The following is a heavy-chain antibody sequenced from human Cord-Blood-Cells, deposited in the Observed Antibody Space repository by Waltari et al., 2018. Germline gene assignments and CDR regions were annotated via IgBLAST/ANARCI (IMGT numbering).Heavy chain of an antibody. D-gene: IGHD7-27*01. CDR1: GGTFSSYP. Sequence: QVQRVQSGAGVKKPGSSVKGSCKASGGTFSSYPITWVRPAPGQGLGWMGGIIPIFGTANYAQKFQGRVTITADKSTSTAYMELSSLRSEDTAVYYCARVGLTGENYFDYWGQGTLVTVSS. CDR2: IIPIFGTA. CDR3: ARVGLTGENYFDY. V-gene: IGHV1-69*06. J-gene: IGHJ4*02.